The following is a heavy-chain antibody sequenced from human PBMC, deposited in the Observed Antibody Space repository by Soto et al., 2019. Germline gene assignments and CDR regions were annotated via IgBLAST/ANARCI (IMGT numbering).Heavy chain of an antibody. CDR3: ARGLFCGGGCYSHFDY. J-gene: IGHJ4*02. V-gene: IGHV1-69*01. CDR2: IIPIFGTT. D-gene: IGHD2-21*02. CDR1: GGTFSNYP. Sequence: VQLVQSGAEVQKPGSSVKVSCKASGGTFSNYPFIWVRQAPGQGLDWMGGIIPIFGTTDYGHWFQGRVTITADESTNTDYMELSSLRSDDTAVYYCARGLFCGGGCYSHFDYWGQGTLVTVSS.